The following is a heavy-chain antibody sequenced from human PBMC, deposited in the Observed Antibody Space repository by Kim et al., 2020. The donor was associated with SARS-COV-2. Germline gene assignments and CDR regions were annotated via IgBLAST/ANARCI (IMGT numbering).Heavy chain of an antibody. D-gene: IGHD4-17*01. CDR3: ARVYVTLTTGYFDY. CDR1: GYTFTSYY. J-gene: IGHJ4*01. V-gene: IGHV1-46*01. Sequence: ASVKVSCKASGYTFTSYYIHWMRQAPGQGLEWMGVIIPSGGATSYAQKFQGRVTMTRDTSTSTVYMELSSLRSEDTALYYCARVYVTLTTGYFDYWGQGT. CDR2: IIPSGGAT.